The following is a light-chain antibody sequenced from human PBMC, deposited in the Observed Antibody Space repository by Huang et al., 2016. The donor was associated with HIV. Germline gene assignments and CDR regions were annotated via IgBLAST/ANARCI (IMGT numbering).Light chain of an antibody. CDR3: QQYDNVPFT. CDR1: QDITNY. CDR2: DAS. Sequence: DIQMTQSPPSLSASVGDRVTITCQASQDITNYFHWYQQKPGRDPTLLIYDASNLQTGVPLRFSGIGYGTEFTFTISGLQPEDIATYYWQQYDNVPFTFGPGTKVDIK. J-gene: IGKJ3*01. V-gene: IGKV1-33*01.